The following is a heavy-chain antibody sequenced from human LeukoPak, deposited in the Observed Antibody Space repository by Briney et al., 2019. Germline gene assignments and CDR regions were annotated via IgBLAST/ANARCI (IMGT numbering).Heavy chain of an antibody. D-gene: IGHD1-26*01. J-gene: IGHJ4*02. CDR1: GFTLGSFW. V-gene: IGHV3-7*01. CDR3: ARDLVGASHY. CDR2: INRDGSER. Sequence: GKSLRLSCAASGFTLGSFWMSWVRQAPGKGLEWVANINRDGSERYYVDSVKGRFTISRDNARNSLYLEMNSLRVEDTGVYYCARDLVGASHYRGQGTLVTV.